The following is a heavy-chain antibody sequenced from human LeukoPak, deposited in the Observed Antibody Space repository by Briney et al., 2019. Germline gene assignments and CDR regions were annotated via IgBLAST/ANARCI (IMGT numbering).Heavy chain of an antibody. CDR1: GFTFSSYG. CDR3: AELGITMIGGV. D-gene: IGHD3-10*02. J-gene: IGHJ6*04. Sequence: PGGSLRLSCVASGFTFSSYGMHWVRQTPGKRLEWVAFIPYDGSNTYYADSVKGRFTISRDNAKNSLYLQMNSLRAEDAAVYYCAELGITMIGGVWGKGTTVTISS. V-gene: IGHV3-30*02. CDR2: IPYDGSNT.